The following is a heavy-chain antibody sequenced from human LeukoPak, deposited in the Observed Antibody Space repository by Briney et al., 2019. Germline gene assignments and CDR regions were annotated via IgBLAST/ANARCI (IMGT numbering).Heavy chain of an antibody. CDR2: IKSKTDGGTT. CDR1: EITFSNAW. V-gene: IGHV3-15*01. Sequence: GGSLRLSCAASEITFSNAWMSWVRQAPGKGLEWVGRIKSKTDGGTTDYAAPVKGRFTISRDDSKNTLYLQMNSLKTEDTAVYYCTTGGFERYYDFWSGYYTNYYYYMDVWGKGTTVTVSS. CDR3: TTGGFERYYDFWSGYYTNYYYYMDV. D-gene: IGHD3-3*01. J-gene: IGHJ6*03.